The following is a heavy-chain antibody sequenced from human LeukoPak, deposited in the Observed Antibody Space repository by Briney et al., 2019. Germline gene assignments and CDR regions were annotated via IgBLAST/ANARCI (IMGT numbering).Heavy chain of an antibody. CDR1: GFTFSSYA. J-gene: IGHJ4*02. D-gene: IGHD6-13*01. CDR3: ARDHAAAGTFDY. CDR2: MSYDGSNK. V-gene: IGHV3-30-3*01. Sequence: GGSLRLSCAASGFTFSSYAMHWVRHAPGKGLEWVADMSYDGSNKYYADSVKGRFTISRDNSKNTLYLQMNSLRAEDTAVYYCARDHAAAGTFDYWGQGTLVTVSS.